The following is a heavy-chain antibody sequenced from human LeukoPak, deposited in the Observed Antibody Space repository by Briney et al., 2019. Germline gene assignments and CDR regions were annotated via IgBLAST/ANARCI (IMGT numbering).Heavy chain of an antibody. CDR3: AKETSDYGDYVNAFDV. Sequence: PGGSLRLSCEASGFSFGTYAMSWVRQAPGKGLEWVSSISGSGGRRNYGDSVKGRFTSSRDNSKNTLLLQMNSLRAEDTAVYYCAKETSDYGDYVNAFDVWGQGTMVTVSS. CDR2: ISGSGGRR. J-gene: IGHJ3*01. V-gene: IGHV3-23*01. CDR1: GFSFGTYA. D-gene: IGHD4-17*01.